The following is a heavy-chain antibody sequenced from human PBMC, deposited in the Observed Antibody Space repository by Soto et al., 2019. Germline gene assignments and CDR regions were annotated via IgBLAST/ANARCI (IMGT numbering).Heavy chain of an antibody. CDR3: ARGGEYSSSSVDY. CDR1: GFVFSDYG. V-gene: IGHV3-30*03. Sequence: GGSLRLSCAASGFVFSDYGMHWVRQAPGTGLEWVAFISYEGSNKYYADSVKGRFTISRDNSKNTLYLQMNSLRAEDTTVYYCARGGEYSSSSVDYWGQGTLVTVSS. J-gene: IGHJ4*02. D-gene: IGHD6-6*01. CDR2: ISYEGSNK.